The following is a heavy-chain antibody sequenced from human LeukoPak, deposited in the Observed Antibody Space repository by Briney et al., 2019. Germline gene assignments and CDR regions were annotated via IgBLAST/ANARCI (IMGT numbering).Heavy chain of an antibody. J-gene: IGHJ4*02. CDR2: IRYDGSNK. CDR1: GFTFSSYG. Sequence: GGSLRLSCAASGFTFSSYGMHWVRQAPGKGLEWVAFIRYDGSNKYYADSVKGRFTISRDNAKNFLYLQMNSLRAEDTAVYYCARTYYDILTGYNPYFDYWGQGILVTVSS. D-gene: IGHD3-9*01. V-gene: IGHV3-30*02. CDR3: ARTYYDILTGYNPYFDY.